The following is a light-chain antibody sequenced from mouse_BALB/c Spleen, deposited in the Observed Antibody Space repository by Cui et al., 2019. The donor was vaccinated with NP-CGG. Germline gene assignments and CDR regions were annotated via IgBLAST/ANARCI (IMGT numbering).Light chain of an antibody. CDR3: ALWYSNHWV. Sequence: QAAVTQESAPTTSPGETVTLTCRSSTGAVTTSNYANWVQEKPDHLFTGLIGGTNNRAPGVPARFSGSLIGDKAALTITGAQPEDEAIYFCALWYSNHWVFGGGTKLTVL. V-gene: IGLV1*01. CDR2: GTN. J-gene: IGLJ1*01. CDR1: TGAVTTSNY.